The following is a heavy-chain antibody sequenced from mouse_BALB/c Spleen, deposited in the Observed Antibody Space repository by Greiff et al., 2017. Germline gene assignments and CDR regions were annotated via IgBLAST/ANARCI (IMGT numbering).Heavy chain of an antibody. CDR1: GYTFTSYW. V-gene: IGHV1S22*01. J-gene: IGHJ4*01. CDR2: IYPGSGST. D-gene: IGHD2-4*01. Sequence: LQQPGSELVRPGASVKLSCKASGYTFTSYWMHWVKQRPGQGLEWIGNIYPGSGSTNYDEKFKSKATLTVDTSSSTAYMQLSSLTSEDSAVYYCTRLWGLRRSYAMDYWGQGTSVTVSS. CDR3: TRLWGLRRSYAMDY.